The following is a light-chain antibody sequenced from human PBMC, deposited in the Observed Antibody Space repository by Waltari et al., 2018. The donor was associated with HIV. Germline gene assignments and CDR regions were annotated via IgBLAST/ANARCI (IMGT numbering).Light chain of an antibody. J-gene: IGKJ5*01. V-gene: IGKV3-20*01. CDR2: DTY. CDR3: QQYSTLVP. Sequence: ELVLTQSPGTLSLSSGERVTLSCRASQSVAGNHLTWYQQRTGQAPRLLIYDTYTRATGILDRFSGSGAETDYSLTVGSLVHEDFAVYYCQQYSTLVPFGQGTRLEIK. CDR1: QSVAGNH.